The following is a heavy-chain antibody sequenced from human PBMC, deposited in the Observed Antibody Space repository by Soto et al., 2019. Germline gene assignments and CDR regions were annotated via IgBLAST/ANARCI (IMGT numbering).Heavy chain of an antibody. CDR1: GFTFSNDA. D-gene: IGHD3-3*01. V-gene: IGHV3-23*01. CDR3: AKSNDFVGPYYFDY. Sequence: VQLLEAGGGLVQPGGSLRLSCAASGFTFSNDAMSWVRQAQGKGLQWVSAISGSGGTTYYADAVKGRFTSSRDNSQSTLYLQMNSLRAEDTAVYYCAKSNDFVGPYYFDYWGQGTLVTVSS. J-gene: IGHJ4*02. CDR2: ISGSGGTT.